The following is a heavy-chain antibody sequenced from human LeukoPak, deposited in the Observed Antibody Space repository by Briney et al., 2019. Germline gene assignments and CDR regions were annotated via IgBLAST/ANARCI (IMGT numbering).Heavy chain of an antibody. J-gene: IGHJ5*01. CDR1: GGSIRNFY. D-gene: IGHD4-23*01. Sequence: SETLSLTCTVSGGSIRNFYWSWIRQPPGKGLEWIGYIYYSGTTKYNPSLKSRVTISVDTSKNQFSLKVNSVTAADTAAYYCARNHGGWFDSWGQGTLVTVSS. CDR2: IYYSGTT. CDR3: ARNHGGWFDS. V-gene: IGHV4-59*01.